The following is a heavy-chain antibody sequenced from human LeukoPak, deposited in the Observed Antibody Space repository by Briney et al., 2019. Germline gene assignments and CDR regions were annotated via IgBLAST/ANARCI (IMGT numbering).Heavy chain of an antibody. CDR2: INHSGST. Sequence: SETLSLTCAVYGGSFSGYYWSWIRQPPGKGLEWIGEINHSGSTNYNPSLKSRVTISVDTSKNQFSLKLSSVTAADTAVYYCARGPKRLRFLEWLSWGQGTLVTVSS. V-gene: IGHV4-34*01. J-gene: IGHJ5*02. CDR3: ARGPKRLRFLEWLS. D-gene: IGHD3-3*01. CDR1: GGSFSGYY.